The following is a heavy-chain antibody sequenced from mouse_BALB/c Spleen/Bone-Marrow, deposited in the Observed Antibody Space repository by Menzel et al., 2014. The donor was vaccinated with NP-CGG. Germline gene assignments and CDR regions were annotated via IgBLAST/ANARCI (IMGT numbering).Heavy chain of an antibody. V-gene: IGHV1S135*01. CDR1: GYAFSSYN. CDR3: AKEARSRYYVLDN. CDR2: IDPYNGDT. Sequence: VQLQQSGPELVKPGASVKVSCKASGYAFSSYNMYWVRQSHGKSLEWIGYIDPYNGDTSYNQKFKGEATLTVDKSSSTAYMHLNSLTSEDSAVYYCAKEARSRYYVLDNWGQGTSVTVSS. J-gene: IGHJ4*01.